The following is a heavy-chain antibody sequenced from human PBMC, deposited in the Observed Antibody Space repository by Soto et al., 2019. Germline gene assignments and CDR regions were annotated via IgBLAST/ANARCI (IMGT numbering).Heavy chain of an antibody. J-gene: IGHJ6*02. V-gene: IGHV3-33*01. CDR2: IWYDGSNK. Sequence: GGSLRLSCAASGFTFSSYGMHWVRQAPGKGLEWVAVIWYDGSNKYYADSVKGRFTISRDKSKNTLYLQMNSLRAEDTAVYYCARDIGRKWGYCNSTSCLKGMDVWGQGTTVTVSS. CDR3: ARDIGRKWGYCNSTSCLKGMDV. D-gene: IGHD2-2*01. CDR1: GFTFSSYG.